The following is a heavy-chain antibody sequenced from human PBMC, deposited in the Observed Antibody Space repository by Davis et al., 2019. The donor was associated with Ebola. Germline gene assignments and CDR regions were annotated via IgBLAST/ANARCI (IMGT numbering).Heavy chain of an antibody. CDR1: GFTFSSYW. CDR3: ARGPRWGGEVYNDY. J-gene: IGHJ4*02. D-gene: IGHD2-21*01. V-gene: IGHV3-74*01. Sequence: PGGSLRLSCAASGFTFSSYWMHWVRQAPGKGLVWVSRINSDGSSTSYADSVKGRFTISRGNAKNSLYLQMNSLRAEDTAVYYCARGPRWGGEVYNDYWGQGTLVTVSS. CDR2: INSDGSST.